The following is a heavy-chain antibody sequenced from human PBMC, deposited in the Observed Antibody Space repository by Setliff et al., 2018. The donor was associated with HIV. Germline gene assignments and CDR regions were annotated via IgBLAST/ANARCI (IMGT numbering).Heavy chain of an antibody. CDR1: GFTFRNYK. J-gene: IGHJ4*02. CDR3: ATLARFAPDY. Sequence: GGSLRLSCAASGFTFRNYKMNWVRQAPGKGLEWVSSINIGRGDKFYADSVQGRFTISRDNAKNSLYLQMDGLRAEDTAVYFCATLARFAPDYWSQGTQVTVSS. V-gene: IGHV3-21*01. CDR2: INIGRGDK.